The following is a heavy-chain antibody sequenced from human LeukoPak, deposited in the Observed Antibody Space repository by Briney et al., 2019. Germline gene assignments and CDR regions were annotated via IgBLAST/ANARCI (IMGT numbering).Heavy chain of an antibody. J-gene: IGHJ4*02. CDR3: ARDFGSWSNTNFDY. D-gene: IGHD6-13*01. V-gene: IGHV3-74*01. Sequence: PGGSLRLSCAASGFTFSSYWMHWVRHAPGKGLVWVSRINSDGNTRSYADSVKDRFTISRDNAKNTLFLQINSLRAEDTAVYYCARDFGSWSNTNFDYWGQGILVTVSS. CDR1: GFTFSSYW. CDR2: INSDGNTR.